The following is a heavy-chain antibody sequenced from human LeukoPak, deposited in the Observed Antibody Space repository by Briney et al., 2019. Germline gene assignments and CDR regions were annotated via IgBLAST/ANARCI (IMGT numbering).Heavy chain of an antibody. V-gene: IGHV3-21*04. CDR1: GFTFSTYY. Sequence: PGGSLRLSCAASGFTFSTYYMNWVRQAPGKGLEWVSSISSSSSYIYYADSVKGRFTISRDNSKNTLYLQMNSLRAEDTALYYCAKAPPYSSGWFQYYFDYWGQGTLVTVSS. CDR3: AKAPPYSSGWFQYYFDY. D-gene: IGHD6-19*01. J-gene: IGHJ4*02. CDR2: ISSSSSYI.